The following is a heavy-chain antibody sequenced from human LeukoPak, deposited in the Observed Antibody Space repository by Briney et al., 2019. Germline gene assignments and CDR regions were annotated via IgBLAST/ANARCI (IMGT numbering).Heavy chain of an antibody. CDR2: IRYDGSNK. D-gene: IGHD2-15*01. CDR1: GFTFSSYG. V-gene: IGHV3-30*02. CDR3: AKDSRRYCSGGSCRGFDY. Sequence: GGSLRLSCAASGFTFSSYGMHWVRQAPGKGLEWVAFIRYDGSNKYYADSVKGRFTISRDNSKNTLYLQMNSLRAEDTAVYYCAKDSRRYCSGGSCRGFDYWGQGTLVTVSS. J-gene: IGHJ4*02.